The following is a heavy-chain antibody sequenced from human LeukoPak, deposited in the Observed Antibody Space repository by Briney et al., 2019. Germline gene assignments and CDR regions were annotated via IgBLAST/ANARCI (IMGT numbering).Heavy chain of an antibody. V-gene: IGHV3-48*01. D-gene: IGHD6-6*01. CDR1: GFTFSSYW. Sequence: GGSLRLSCAASGFTFSSYWMSWVRQAPGEVLEWVSYISSSSSTIYYADSVKGRFTISRDNAKNSLYLQMDSLRAEDTAVYYCAREGGPRVSREHWGQGTLVTVSS. J-gene: IGHJ4*02. CDR3: AREGGPRVSREH. CDR2: ISSSSSTI.